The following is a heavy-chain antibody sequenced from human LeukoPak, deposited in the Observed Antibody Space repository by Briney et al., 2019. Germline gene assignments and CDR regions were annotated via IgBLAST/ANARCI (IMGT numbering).Heavy chain of an antibody. CDR2: AEQDGSQK. Sequence: GGSLRLSCAASGFSFNGYWMSWVRQAPGKGLEWVANAEQDGSQKYYVDSVKGRFTISRDNAKNSLYLQMNSLRVEDTAVYYCARAVVPYYYMDVWGKGTTVTVSS. CDR3: ARAVVPYYYMDV. CDR1: GFSFNGYW. V-gene: IGHV3-7*04. D-gene: IGHD2-15*01. J-gene: IGHJ6*03.